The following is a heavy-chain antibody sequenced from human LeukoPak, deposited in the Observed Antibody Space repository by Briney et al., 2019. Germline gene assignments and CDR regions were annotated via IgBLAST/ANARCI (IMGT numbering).Heavy chain of an antibody. J-gene: IGHJ5*02. D-gene: IGHD3-16*02. V-gene: IGHV1-8*01. CDR3: ARGPLVRLPSSFDP. CDR1: GYTFTSYD. Sequence: ASVKVSCKASGYTFTSYDINWVRQATGPGLEWMGWMNPNSGNTGSAQRFQGRITMTRDTSISTAYMELSSLRSEDTAVYYCARGPLVRLPSSFDPWGQGTLVTVSS. CDR2: MNPNSGNT.